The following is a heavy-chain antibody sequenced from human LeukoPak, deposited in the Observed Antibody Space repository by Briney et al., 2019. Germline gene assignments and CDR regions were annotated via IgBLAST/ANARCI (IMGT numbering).Heavy chain of an antibody. J-gene: IGHJ3*02. CDR2: IYSGGST. V-gene: IGHV3-66*01. Sequence: GGSLRLSCAASEFTVNSNYMIWVRQAPGKGLEWVSLIYSGGSTYNADSVKDRFTISRDNSKNTVYLQMNSLRAEDTAVYYCASRTTVTDTDGFDIWGQGTMVTVSS. CDR1: EFTVNSNY. D-gene: IGHD4-17*01. CDR3: ASRTTVTDTDGFDI.